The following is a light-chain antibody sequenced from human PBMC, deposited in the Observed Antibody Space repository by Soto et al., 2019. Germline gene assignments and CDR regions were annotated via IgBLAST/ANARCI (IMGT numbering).Light chain of an antibody. CDR1: QSVSSN. Sequence: EIVMTQSPATLSVSPGERATLSCRASQSVSSNLAWYQQKPGQAPRLLIYGASTRATGIPARFSGSGSGTDFTLTITRLEPEDFAVYYCQQYGGSPRTFGQGTQVDIK. J-gene: IGKJ1*01. V-gene: IGKV3-15*01. CDR3: QQYGGSPRT. CDR2: GAS.